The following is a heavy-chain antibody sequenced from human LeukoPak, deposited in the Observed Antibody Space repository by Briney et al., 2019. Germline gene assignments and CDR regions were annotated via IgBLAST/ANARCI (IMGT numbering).Heavy chain of an antibody. CDR2: INWNGGST. CDR3: ATDRKVGTWDPRFNY. J-gene: IGHJ4*02. D-gene: IGHD4-23*01. V-gene: IGHV3-20*04. CDR1: GFTFDDYG. Sequence: PGGSLRLSCAASGFTFDDYGMSWVRQAPGKGLEWVSGINWNGGSTGYADSVKGRFTISRDNAKFSLYLQMNSLRAEDTAIYYCATDRKVGTWDPRFNYWGQGTLVTVSS.